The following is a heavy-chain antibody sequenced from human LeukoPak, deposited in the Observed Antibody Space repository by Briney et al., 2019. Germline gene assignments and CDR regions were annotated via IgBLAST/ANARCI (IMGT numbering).Heavy chain of an antibody. CDR1: GGSFSGYY. J-gene: IGHJ5*02. CDR3: ARGSDCSSTSCYYNWFDP. V-gene: IGHV4-34*01. Sequence: SETLSLTCAVYGGSFSGYYWSWIRQPPGKGLEWIGEINHSGSTNYNPSLKSRVTISVDTSKNQFSLKLSSVTAADTAVYYCARGSDCSSTSCYYNWFDPWGQGTLVTVSS. D-gene: IGHD2-2*01. CDR2: INHSGST.